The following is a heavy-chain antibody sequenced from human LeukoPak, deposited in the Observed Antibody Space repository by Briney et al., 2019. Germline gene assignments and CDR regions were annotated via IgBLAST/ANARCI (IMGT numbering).Heavy chain of an antibody. D-gene: IGHD3-3*01. CDR1: GHTFTGYY. CDR2: INPNSGGT. J-gene: IGHJ4*02. CDR3: ARGTYYDFWSGRRAAGHFDY. V-gene: IGHV1-2*02. Sequence: ASVKVSCKASGHTFTGYYMHWVRQAPGQGLEWMGWINPNSGGTNYAQKFQGRVTMTRDTSISTAYMELSRLRSDDTAVYYCARGTYYDFWSGRRAAGHFDYWGQGTLVTVSS.